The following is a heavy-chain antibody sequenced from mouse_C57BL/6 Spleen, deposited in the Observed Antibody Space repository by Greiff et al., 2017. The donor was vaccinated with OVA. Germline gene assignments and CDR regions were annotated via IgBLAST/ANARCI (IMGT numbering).Heavy chain of an antibody. CDR3: ARGYGSGYDPFFAY. CDR2: IYPGDGDT. CDR1: GYAFSSYW. Sequence: QVHVKQSGAELVQPGASVKISCKASGYAFSSYWMNWVKQRPGKGLEWIGQIYPGDGDTNYNGKFKGKATLTADKSSSTAYMQLSSLTSEDSAVYFCARGYGSGYDPFFAYWGQGTLVTVSA. V-gene: IGHV1-80*01. D-gene: IGHD1-1*01. J-gene: IGHJ3*01.